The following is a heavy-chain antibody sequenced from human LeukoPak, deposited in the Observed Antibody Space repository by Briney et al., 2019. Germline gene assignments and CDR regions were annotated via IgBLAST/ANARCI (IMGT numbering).Heavy chain of an antibody. Sequence: GASVPVSCQASGGTFSSSGIAWVRQAPGQGLEWMGGIIPILGPANSAQRFQGRVTITTDESRSTVYMEVSSLRSEDTAVYYCARMDWNNNYDMDVWGKGATVTVSS. CDR2: IIPILGPA. CDR1: GGTFSSSG. D-gene: IGHD1/OR15-1a*01. V-gene: IGHV1-69*05. CDR3: ARMDWNNNYDMDV. J-gene: IGHJ6*03.